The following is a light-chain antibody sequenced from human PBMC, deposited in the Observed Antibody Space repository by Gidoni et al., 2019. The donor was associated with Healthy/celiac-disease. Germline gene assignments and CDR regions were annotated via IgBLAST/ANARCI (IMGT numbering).Light chain of an antibody. CDR1: QSLLHSNGYNC. CDR3: MQALQTPYT. J-gene: IGKJ2*01. CDR2: LGS. Sequence: DIGMTQSPLSLHVTPGEPASISCRSSQSLLHSNGYNCLDWYLQKPGQSPQLLIYLGSNRASGVPDRFSGSGSGTDFTLKISRVEAEDVGVYYCMQALQTPYTFGQGTKLEIK. V-gene: IGKV2-28*01.